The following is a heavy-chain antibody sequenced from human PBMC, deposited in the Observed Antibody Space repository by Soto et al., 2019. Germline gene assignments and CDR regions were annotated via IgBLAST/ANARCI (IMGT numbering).Heavy chain of an antibody. J-gene: IGHJ5*02. CDR3: ATLQREWYSSSSGLGWFDP. D-gene: IGHD6-6*01. V-gene: IGHV4-4*07. CDR1: GGSISSYY. Sequence: SETLSLTCTVSGGSISSYYWSWIRQPAVKGLEWIGRIYTSGSTNYNPSLKSRVTMSVDTSKNQFSLKLSSVTAADTAVYYCATLQREWYSSSSGLGWFDPWGQGTLVTVSS. CDR2: IYTSGST.